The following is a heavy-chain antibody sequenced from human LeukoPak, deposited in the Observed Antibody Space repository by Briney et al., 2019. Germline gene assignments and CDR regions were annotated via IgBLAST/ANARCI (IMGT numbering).Heavy chain of an antibody. V-gene: IGHV4-39*07. Sequence: SGTLPLTCTVSGGSISSSSYYWGWIRQPPGKGLEWIGSIYYSGSTYYNPSLKSRVTISVDTSKNQFSLKLSSVTAADTAVYYCARSKTPGATGPFDYWGQGTLVTVSS. J-gene: IGHJ4*02. CDR2: IYYSGST. CDR1: GGSISSSSYY. CDR3: ARSKTPGATGPFDY. D-gene: IGHD1-1*01.